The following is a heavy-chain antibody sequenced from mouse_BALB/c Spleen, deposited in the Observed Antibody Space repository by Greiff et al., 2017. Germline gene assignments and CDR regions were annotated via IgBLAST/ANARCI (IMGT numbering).Heavy chain of an antibody. CDR2: IWGYGST. Sequence: VQRVESGPGLVAPSQSLSITCTVSGFSLTGYGVNWVRQPPGKGLEWLGMIWGYGSTDYNSALKSRLSISKDNSKIQVFLKMNSLQTDDTARYYCARENYGNGFDYWGQGTTLTVSS. V-gene: IGHV2-6-7*01. J-gene: IGHJ2*01. CDR3: ARENYGNGFDY. D-gene: IGHD2-1*01. CDR1: GFSLTGYG.